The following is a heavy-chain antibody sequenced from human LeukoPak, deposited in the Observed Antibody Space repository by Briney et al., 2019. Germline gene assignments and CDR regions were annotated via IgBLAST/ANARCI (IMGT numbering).Heavy chain of an antibody. J-gene: IGHJ6*02. D-gene: IGHD2-15*01. Sequence: SETLSLTCTVSGGSISSGDYYWSWIRQPPGKGLEWIGYIYYSGSTYYNPSLKSRVTISVDTSKNQFSLKLSSVSAADTAVYYCASGLYCSGGSCNSVYYYGMDVWGQGTTVTVSS. CDR3: ASGLYCSGGSCNSVYYYGMDV. V-gene: IGHV4-30-4*01. CDR1: GGSISSGDYY. CDR2: IYYSGST.